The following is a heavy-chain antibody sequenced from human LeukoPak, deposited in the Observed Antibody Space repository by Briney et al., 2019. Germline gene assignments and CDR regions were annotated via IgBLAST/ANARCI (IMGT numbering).Heavy chain of an antibody. D-gene: IGHD6-13*01. V-gene: IGHV4-4*09. CDR1: GGSISSYY. Sequence: SETLSLTCTVSGGSISSYYGSWIRQPPGKGLEWIGYIYTSGSTNYNPSLKSRVTISVDTSKNQFSLKLSSVTAADTAVYYCARNRAAGTDYYYYYYYIDVWGKGTTVTVSS. CDR3: ARNRAAGTDYYYYYYYIDV. J-gene: IGHJ6*03. CDR2: IYTSGST.